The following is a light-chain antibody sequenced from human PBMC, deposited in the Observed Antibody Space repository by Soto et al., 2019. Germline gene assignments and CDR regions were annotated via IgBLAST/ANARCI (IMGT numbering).Light chain of an antibody. V-gene: IGKV1-5*01. Sequence: DVQMTQSPSTLSASVGDRVTITCRASQSINNLLAWYQQKPGKAPKFLIYDVSTLESGVPSRFSGSGSGTEFTLTISSLQPEDFATYYCQHYKMYSPWTFGQGTKVDIK. CDR1: QSINNL. J-gene: IGKJ1*01. CDR3: QHYKMYSPWT. CDR2: DVS.